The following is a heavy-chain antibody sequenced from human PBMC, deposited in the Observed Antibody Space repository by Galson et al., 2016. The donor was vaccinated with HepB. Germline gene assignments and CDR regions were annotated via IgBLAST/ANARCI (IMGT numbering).Heavy chain of an antibody. J-gene: IGHJ5*02. V-gene: IGHV4-31*03. CDR1: GGSINSGAYY. D-gene: IGHD3-3*01. Sequence: TLSLTCTVSGGSINSGAYYWSWIRQHPGKGLEWIGYIYNSGYTYYNPSLKSRVTISRDTSKNQFSLKLSSVTAPATAVYYGARGNDFDGPAVPAPWFDPWGQGTLVTVSS. CDR2: IYNSGYT. CDR3: ARGNDFDGPAVPAPWFDP.